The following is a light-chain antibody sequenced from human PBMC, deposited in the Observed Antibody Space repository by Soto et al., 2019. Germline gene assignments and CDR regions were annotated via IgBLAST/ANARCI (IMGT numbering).Light chain of an antibody. CDR1: QDISNF. CDR2: AAS. J-gene: IGKJ1*01. Sequence: DIQMTQSPSSLSAFVGDTVTITCRASQDISNFLAWYQQKPGKVPKLLIYAASTLQSGVPSRFSGSGSGTDFTLTISSLQPEDVATYYCQQYENFSGTFGPGTKVDIK. V-gene: IGKV1-27*01. CDR3: QQYENFSGT.